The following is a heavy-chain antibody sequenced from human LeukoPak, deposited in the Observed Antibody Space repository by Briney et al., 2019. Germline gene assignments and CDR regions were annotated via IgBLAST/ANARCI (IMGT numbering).Heavy chain of an antibody. D-gene: IGHD4-17*01. Sequence: GGSLRLSCAASGFTFSSYAMHWVRQAPGKGLEWVAVISYDGSNKYYADSVKGRFTISRDNSKNTLYLQMNSLRAEDTAVYYCARGITVTVCDYWGQGTLVTVSS. V-gene: IGHV3-30*04. CDR3: ARGITVTVCDY. CDR2: ISYDGSNK. CDR1: GFTFSSYA. J-gene: IGHJ4*02.